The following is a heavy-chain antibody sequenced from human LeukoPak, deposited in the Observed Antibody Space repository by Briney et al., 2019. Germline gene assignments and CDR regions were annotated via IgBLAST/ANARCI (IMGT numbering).Heavy chain of an antibody. CDR1: GFTFSSYA. CDR3: AVVVVAATWFSDV. D-gene: IGHD2-15*01. Sequence: PGGSLRLSCAASGFTFSSYAMSWVRQAPGKGLEWVSAISGSGGSTYYADSVKGRFTISRDNSKNTLYLQMNSLRAEDTAVYYCAVVVVAATWFSDVWGQGTTVTVSS. CDR2: ISGSGGST. J-gene: IGHJ6*02. V-gene: IGHV3-23*01.